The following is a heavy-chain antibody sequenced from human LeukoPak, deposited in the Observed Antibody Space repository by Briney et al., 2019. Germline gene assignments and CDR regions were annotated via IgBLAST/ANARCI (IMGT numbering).Heavy chain of an antibody. D-gene: IGHD3-3*01. CDR3: ARVSITIFGVVRGNWFDP. CDR2: IYTSGST. CDR1: GGSISSYY. Sequence: PSETLSLTCTVSGGSISSYYWSWIRQPAGKGLEWIGRIYTSGSTNYNPSLKSRVTMSVDTSKNQFSLKLSSVTAADTAVYYCARVSITIFGVVRGNWFDPWGQGTLVTVSS. V-gene: IGHV4-4*07. J-gene: IGHJ5*02.